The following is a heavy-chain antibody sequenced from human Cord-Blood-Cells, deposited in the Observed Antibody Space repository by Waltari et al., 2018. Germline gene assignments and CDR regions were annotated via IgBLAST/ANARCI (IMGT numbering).Heavy chain of an antibody. Sequence: QVQLVQSGAEVKKPGSSVKVSSKASGGTFRSYAFSWVRQAPGQGLEWMGRIIPIVGTANYAQKFQGRVTITADEATSTAYMELSSLRSEDTAVYYCARVKFSSWAFDIWGQGTMVTVSS. CDR3: ARVKFSSWAFDI. CDR1: GGTFRSYA. J-gene: IGHJ3*02. D-gene: IGHD6-13*01. CDR2: IIPIVGTA. V-gene: IGHV1-69*18.